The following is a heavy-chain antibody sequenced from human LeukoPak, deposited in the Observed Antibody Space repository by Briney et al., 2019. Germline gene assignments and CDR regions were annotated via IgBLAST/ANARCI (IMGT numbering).Heavy chain of an antibody. V-gene: IGHV3-23*01. CDR2: ISGSGGST. CDR1: GFTFSSYA. CDR3: AKDQQQLDPFGFDY. J-gene: IGHJ4*02. Sequence: HPGGSLRLSCAASGFTFSSYAMSWVRQAPGKGLEWVSAISGSGGSTYYADSVKGRFTISRDNSKNTLYLQMNSLRAEDTAEYYCAKDQQQLDPFGFDYWGQGTLVTVSS. D-gene: IGHD6-13*01.